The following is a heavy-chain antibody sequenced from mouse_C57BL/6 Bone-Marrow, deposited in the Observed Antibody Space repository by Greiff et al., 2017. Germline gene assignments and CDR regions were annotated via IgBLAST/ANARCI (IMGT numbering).Heavy chain of an antibody. Sequence: QVQLQQPGAELVMPGASVKLSCKASGYTFTSYWMHWVKQRPGQGLEWIGEIAPSDSYTNYNQKFKGKSTLTVDKSSSTAYMQLSSLTSEDSAVYYCAISHTYYYGSSRYFDYWGQGTTLTVSS. CDR3: AISHTYYYGSSRYFDY. CDR2: IAPSDSYT. V-gene: IGHV1-69*01. CDR1: GYTFTSYW. D-gene: IGHD1-1*01. J-gene: IGHJ2*01.